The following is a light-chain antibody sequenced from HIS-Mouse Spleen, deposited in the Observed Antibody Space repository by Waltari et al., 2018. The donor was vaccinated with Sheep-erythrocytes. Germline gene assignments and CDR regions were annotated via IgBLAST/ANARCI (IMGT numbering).Light chain of an antibody. J-gene: IGLJ2*01. CDR1: KLGDKY. V-gene: IGLV3-1*01. CDR2: QDS. Sequence: SYELTQPPSVSVSPGQTASIPCSGDKLGDKYACWYQQKPGQSPVLVIYQDSKRPSGIPERCSGSNSGNTATLTISGTQAMDEADYYCQAWDSSTVVFGGGTKLTVL. CDR3: QAWDSSTVV.